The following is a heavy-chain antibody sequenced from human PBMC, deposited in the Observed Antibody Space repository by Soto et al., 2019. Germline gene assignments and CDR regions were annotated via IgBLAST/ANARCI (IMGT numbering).Heavy chain of an antibody. CDR2: LIPIFGTP. D-gene: IGHD6-13*01. Sequence: GASVKVSCKASGGTFNTYAISWIRQAPGQGLEWMGGLIPIFGTPNYAQTFQDRVTITADESTTTAYMELSSLRSEDTAVYYCATCSPSIAAVGQYYFDYWGQGSLVT. J-gene: IGHJ4*02. V-gene: IGHV1-69*13. CDR1: GGTFNTYA. CDR3: ATCSPSIAAVGQYYFDY.